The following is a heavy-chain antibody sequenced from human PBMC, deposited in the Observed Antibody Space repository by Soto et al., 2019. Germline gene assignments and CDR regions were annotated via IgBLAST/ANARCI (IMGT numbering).Heavy chain of an antibody. CDR2: IYGGGSA. CDR1: GFTVSSNS. J-gene: IGHJ4*02. V-gene: IGHV3-66*04. CDR3: ARHGYSYGGGYFDY. Sequence: EVQLVESGGGLVQPGGSLRLSCAASGFTVSSNSMSWVRQAPGKGLEGVSVIYGGGSAYYADSVKGRFTISRDNSKNTLYLQMNSLRAEDTAVYYCARHGYSYGGGYFDYWGQGTLVTVSS. D-gene: IGHD5-18*01.